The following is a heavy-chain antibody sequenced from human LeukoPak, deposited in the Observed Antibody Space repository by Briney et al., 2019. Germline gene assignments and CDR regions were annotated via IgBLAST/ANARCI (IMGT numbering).Heavy chain of an antibody. J-gene: IGHJ3*02. Sequence: GASVKVSCKVSGYTLTELSMHWVRQAPGKGLEWMGGFDPEDGETIYAQKFQGRVTMTEDTSTDTAYMELSSLRSEDTAVYYCATYGSAVGATRHDAFDIWGQGTMVTVSS. D-gene: IGHD1-26*01. CDR1: GYTLTELS. CDR2: FDPEDGET. V-gene: IGHV1-24*01. CDR3: ATYGSAVGATRHDAFDI.